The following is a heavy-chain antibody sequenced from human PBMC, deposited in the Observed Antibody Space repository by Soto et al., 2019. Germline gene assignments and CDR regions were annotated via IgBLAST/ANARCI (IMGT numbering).Heavy chain of an antibody. CDR3: ARDERGEYPGS. Sequence: QVQLVESGGGVVQPGRSLRLSCAASGFAFSHYAMHWVRQAPGRGLEWVTFISYNGREKYYADSVKGRFTISRDDSKNTLFLQMDSLTTEDKDFYYCARDERGEYPGSWGPGTLVTVSS. CDR2: ISYNGREK. D-gene: IGHD2-2*02. CDR1: GFAFSHYA. J-gene: IGHJ5*02. V-gene: IGHV3-30*04.